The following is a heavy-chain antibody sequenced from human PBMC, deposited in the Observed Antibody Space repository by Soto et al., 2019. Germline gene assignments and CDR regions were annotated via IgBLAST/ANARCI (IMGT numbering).Heavy chain of an antibody. CDR3: AKDRGNDYGDYASLYYYYYGMDV. CDR1: GFTFSNYG. Sequence: PGGSLRLSCAASGFTFSNYGMHWVRQAPGKGLEWVAVISYDGSNKYYADSVKGRFTISRDNSKNTLYLQMNSLRAEDTAVYYCAKDRGNDYGDYASLYYYYYGMDVWGQGTTVTVSS. V-gene: IGHV3-30*18. J-gene: IGHJ6*02. CDR2: ISYDGSNK. D-gene: IGHD4-17*01.